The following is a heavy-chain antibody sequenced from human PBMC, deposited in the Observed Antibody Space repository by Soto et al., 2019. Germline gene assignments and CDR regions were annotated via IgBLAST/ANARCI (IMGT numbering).Heavy chain of an antibody. CDR2: IYYSGST. CDR1: GGSSSSGDYY. J-gene: IGHJ3*02. D-gene: IGHD3-10*01. V-gene: IGHV4-30-4*01. CDR3: VRGTTPRGDDACDI. Sequence: SETLSLPCTVSGGSSSSGDYYWSWIRQPPGKGLEWIGYIYYSGSTDYNPSLKSRVTISVDTSKNQFSLKLVSVTAADTAVYYCVRGTTPRGDDACDIWGQGTRVTVSS.